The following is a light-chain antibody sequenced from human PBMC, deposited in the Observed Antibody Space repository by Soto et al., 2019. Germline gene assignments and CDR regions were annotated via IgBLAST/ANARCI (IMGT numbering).Light chain of an antibody. Sequence: DIQMTQSPSSLSASVGDRVTITCRASQSISRYLNWYQQQPGKAPKLLIYVASSLQSGVPSRFSGSGSGTDFTLTINTLQPEDFATYYCQQSYSTPRTFGQGTKVEIK. CDR3: QQSYSTPRT. CDR2: VAS. CDR1: QSISRY. J-gene: IGKJ1*01. V-gene: IGKV1-39*01.